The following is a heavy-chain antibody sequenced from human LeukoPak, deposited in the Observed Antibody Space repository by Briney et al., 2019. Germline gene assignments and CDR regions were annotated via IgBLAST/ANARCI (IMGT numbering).Heavy chain of an antibody. Sequence: TGGSLRLSCAASGFTFSDYGMHWVRQAPGKGLEWVSVIGYDGSKEYYAESVKGRFTISRDNSKNTVDLQMNSLKPEDTAVYYCAKEYGSGWVDYWGQGTLVTVSS. CDR3: AKEYGSGWVDY. V-gene: IGHV3-30*18. D-gene: IGHD6-19*01. CDR2: IGYDGSKE. J-gene: IGHJ4*02. CDR1: GFTFSDYG.